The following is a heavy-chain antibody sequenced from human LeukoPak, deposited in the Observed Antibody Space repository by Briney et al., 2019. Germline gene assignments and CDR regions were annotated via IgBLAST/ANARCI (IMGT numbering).Heavy chain of an antibody. CDR3: ARGGGNIVATILYYFDY. D-gene: IGHD5-12*01. CDR1: GFTFSSYG. V-gene: IGHV3-33*01. Sequence: GGSLRLSCAASGFTFSSYGVHWVRQAPGKGLEWVAVIWYDGSNKYYADSVKGRFTISRDNSKNTLYLQMNSLRAEDTAVYYCARGGGNIVATILYYFDYWGQGTLVTVSS. CDR2: IWYDGSNK. J-gene: IGHJ4*02.